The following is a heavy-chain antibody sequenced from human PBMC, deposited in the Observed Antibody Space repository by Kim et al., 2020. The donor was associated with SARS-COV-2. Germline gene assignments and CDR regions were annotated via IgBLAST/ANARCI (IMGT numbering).Heavy chain of an antibody. CDR2: T. CDR3: ARGITAGVDY. J-gene: IGHJ4*02. V-gene: IGHV1-8*01. Sequence: TGDAQKFQGRVTMTRDTSINTAYMELSSLRSEDTAVYYCARGITAGVDYWGQGTLVTVSS. D-gene: IGHD1-20*01.